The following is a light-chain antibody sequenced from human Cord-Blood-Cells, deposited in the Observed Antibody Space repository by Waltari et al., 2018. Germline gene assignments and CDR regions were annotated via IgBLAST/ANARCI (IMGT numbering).Light chain of an antibody. J-gene: IGLJ1*01. Sequence: QSALTQPRSVSASPGHAVTIPCTVTSSDVGGYNYVSCYQQHPGKAPNLMIYDVSKRPSGVPDRFSGSKSGNTASLTISGLQDEDEADYYCCSYAGSYTYVFGTGTKVTVL. CDR1: SSDVGGYNY. CDR3: CSYAGSYTYV. V-gene: IGLV2-11*01. CDR2: DVS.